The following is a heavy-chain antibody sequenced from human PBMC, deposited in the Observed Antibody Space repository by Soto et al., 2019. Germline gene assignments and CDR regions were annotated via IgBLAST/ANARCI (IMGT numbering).Heavy chain of an antibody. D-gene: IGHD2-15*01. J-gene: IGHJ4*02. CDR1: GGSVISSSYD. CDR3: GRLEGLATMSYYFDY. Sequence: SETLSRTCTVSGGSVISSSYDWGWFREGPVKWLEWIGSVCCSGSTGYNPSLEIRGTVSVYKSNDQCSLELMSLSAADTSVYDCGRLEGLATMSYYFDYWGQGALVTVSS. V-gene: IGHV4-39*01. CDR2: VCCSGST.